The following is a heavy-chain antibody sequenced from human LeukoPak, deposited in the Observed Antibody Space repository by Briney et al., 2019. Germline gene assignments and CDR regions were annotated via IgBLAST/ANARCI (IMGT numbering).Heavy chain of an antibody. CDR1: GFTFSSYA. D-gene: IGHD3-3*01. CDR3: ARSANYDFWSGYYTFDAFDI. V-gene: IGHV3-23*01. Sequence: GGSLRLSCAASGFTFSSYAMSWVRQAPGKGLEWVSASSGSGGSTYYADSVKGRFTISRDNAKNSLYLQMNSLRAEDTALYHCARSANYDFWSGYYTFDAFDIWGQGTMVTVSS. J-gene: IGHJ3*02. CDR2: SSGSGGST.